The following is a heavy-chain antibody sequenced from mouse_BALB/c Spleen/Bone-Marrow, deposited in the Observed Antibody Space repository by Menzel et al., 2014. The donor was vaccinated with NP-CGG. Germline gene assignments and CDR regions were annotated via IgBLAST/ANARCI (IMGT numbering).Heavy chain of an antibody. Sequence: QVQLKDSGPELVKPGASMRISCKASGYTFXTYFIHWVKQRPGQGLEWIGWIYPGNINIKYNENFKDKVTLTADKSSNTAHLQFSSLTSEDSAVYFCARGDYYRSVMDYWGQGTSVTVSS. CDR2: IYPGNINI. CDR3: ARGDYYRSVMDY. CDR1: GYTFXTYF. D-gene: IGHD2-14*01. V-gene: IGHV1S56*01. J-gene: IGHJ4*01.